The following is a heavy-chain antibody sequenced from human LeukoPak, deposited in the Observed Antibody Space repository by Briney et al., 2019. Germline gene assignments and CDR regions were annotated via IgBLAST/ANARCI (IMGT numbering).Heavy chain of an antibody. CDR2: INWNSNNI. CDR1: GFTFNDHS. V-gene: IGHV3-9*01. D-gene: IGHD3-22*01. CDR3: ARASYYYDTTGLGAVDI. Sequence: PGRSLRLSCAASGFTFNDHSMYWVRQAPGKGLEWVSGINWNSNNIGYADSVKGRFTISRDDAKNSLFLQMNSLRTADTALYYCARASYYYDTTGLGAVDIWGQGTMVTVSS. J-gene: IGHJ3*02.